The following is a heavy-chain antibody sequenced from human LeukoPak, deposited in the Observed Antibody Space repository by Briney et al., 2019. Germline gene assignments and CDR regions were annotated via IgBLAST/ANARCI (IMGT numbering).Heavy chain of an antibody. Sequence: SVKVSCKASGGTFSSYAISWVRQAPGQGLEWVGGIIPIFCTANYAQKFQGRVTITADESTSTAYMELSSLRSEDTAVYYCARDTTSYCSGGSCYSVFDYWGQGTLVTVSS. CDR3: ARDTTSYCSGGSCYSVFDY. D-gene: IGHD2-15*01. CDR2: IIPIFCTA. J-gene: IGHJ4*02. CDR1: GGTFSSYA. V-gene: IGHV1-69*13.